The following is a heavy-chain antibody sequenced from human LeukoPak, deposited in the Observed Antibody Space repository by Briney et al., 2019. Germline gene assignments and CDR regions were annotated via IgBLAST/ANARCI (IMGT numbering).Heavy chain of an antibody. Sequence: GGSLRLSCAASGFTFDDYGMSWVRQAPGKGLEWVSGINWNGGSTGYADSVKGRFTISRDNAKNSLYLQMNSLRAEDTALYYCARGYCSSTSRYTFDYWGQGTLVTVSS. V-gene: IGHV3-20*04. CDR2: INWNGGST. D-gene: IGHD2-2*02. CDR3: ARGYCSSTSRYTFDY. CDR1: GFTFDDYG. J-gene: IGHJ4*02.